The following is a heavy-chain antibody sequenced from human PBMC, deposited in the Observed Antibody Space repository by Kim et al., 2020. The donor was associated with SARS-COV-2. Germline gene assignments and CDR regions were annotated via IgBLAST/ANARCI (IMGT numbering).Heavy chain of an antibody. Sequence: SETLSLTCAVYGGSFSGYYWSWIRQPPGKGLEWIGEINHSGSTNYNPSLKSRVTISVDTSKNQFSLKLSSVTAADTAVYYCARRRDSSGWYFDYWGQGTL. CDR2: INHSGST. D-gene: IGHD6-19*01. J-gene: IGHJ4*02. CDR3: ARRRDSSGWYFDY. V-gene: IGHV4-34*01. CDR1: GGSFSGYY.